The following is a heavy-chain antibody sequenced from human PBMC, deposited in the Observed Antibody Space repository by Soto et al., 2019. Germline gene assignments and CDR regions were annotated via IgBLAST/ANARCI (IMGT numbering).Heavy chain of an antibody. CDR3: ARDSSYYGSGRGVLDY. CDR2: IYSDGST. J-gene: IGHJ4*02. CDR1: GFTVSTNY. V-gene: IGHV3-66*01. Sequence: EVQLVESGGGLVQPGGSLRLSCAVSGFTVSTNYMSWVRQAPGKGLECVSIIYSDGSTYYADFVKGRFTTSRDSAKNTLYLQMDNLRADDTAVYHCARDSSYYGSGRGVLDYWGQGTLVIVSS. D-gene: IGHD3-10*01.